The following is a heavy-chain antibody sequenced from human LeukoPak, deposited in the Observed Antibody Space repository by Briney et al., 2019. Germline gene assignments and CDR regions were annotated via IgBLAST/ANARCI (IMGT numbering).Heavy chain of an antibody. CDR3: ARDRNRYSSGWYSDY. D-gene: IGHD6-19*01. CDR1: GYTFTSYG. Sequence: ASVKVSCKASGYTFTSYGISWVRQAPGQGLEWMGWISAYNGNTNYAQKLQGRVTMTTDTSTSTAYMELRSLRSDDTAVYDCARDRNRYSSGWYSDYWGQGTLVTVSS. J-gene: IGHJ4*02. V-gene: IGHV1-18*01. CDR2: ISAYNGNT.